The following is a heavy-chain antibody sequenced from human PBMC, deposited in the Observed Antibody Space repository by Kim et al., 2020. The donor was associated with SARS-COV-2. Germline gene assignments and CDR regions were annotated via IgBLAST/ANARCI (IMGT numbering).Heavy chain of an antibody. D-gene: IGHD2-21*01. CDR3: AREAPPHLHIVEGGFDY. CDR1: GYTFTSYA. Sequence: ASVKVSCKASGYTFTSYAMHWVRQAPGQRLEWMGWINAGNGNTKYSQKFQGRVTITRDTSASTAYMELSSLRSEDTAVYYCAREAPPHLHIVEGGFDYWGQGTLVTVSS. V-gene: IGHV1-3*01. J-gene: IGHJ4*02. CDR2: INAGNGNT.